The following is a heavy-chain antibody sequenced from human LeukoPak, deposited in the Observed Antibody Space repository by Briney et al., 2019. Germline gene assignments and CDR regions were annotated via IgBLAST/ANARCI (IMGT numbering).Heavy chain of an antibody. Sequence: GGSLRLSCEGSGFTFSTYWMDWVRQSPGKRLEWVASIRPDGSQKDYGESVKGRFSISRDNAKKSLYLQMNSLRAEDTATYYCATDRGYSSFDYWGQGTLVTVSS. D-gene: IGHD3-22*01. CDR2: IRPDGSQK. J-gene: IGHJ4*02. CDR3: ATDRGYSSFDY. CDR1: GFTFSTYW. V-gene: IGHV3-7*01.